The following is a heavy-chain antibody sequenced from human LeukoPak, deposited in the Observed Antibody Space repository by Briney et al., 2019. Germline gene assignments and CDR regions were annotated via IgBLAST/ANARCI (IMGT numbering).Heavy chain of an antibody. CDR3: ARGKGSRSSSWYGY. CDR2: MNPNSGNT. Sequence: ASVKVSCKASGYTFTSYDINWVRQATGQGLEWMGWMNPNSGNTGYAQKFQGRVTMTRNTSISTAYMEPSSLRSEDTAVYYCARGKGSRSSSWYGYWGQGTLVTVSS. D-gene: IGHD6-13*01. V-gene: IGHV1-8*01. J-gene: IGHJ4*02. CDR1: GYTFTSYD.